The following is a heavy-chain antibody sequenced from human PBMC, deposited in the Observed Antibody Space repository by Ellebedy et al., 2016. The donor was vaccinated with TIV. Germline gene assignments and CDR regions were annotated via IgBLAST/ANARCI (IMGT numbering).Heavy chain of an antibody. CDR1: GYSFSSHG. Sequence: ASVKVSXXASGYSFSSHGITWVRQASGQGLEWMGWISAYNGHPNYAPKFQGRVTMTTDTSTSTAYMELRSLRSDDTAVYYCARDLELGTAVAGTEFDYWGQGTLVTVSS. D-gene: IGHD6-19*01. V-gene: IGHV1-18*01. CDR3: ARDLELGTAVAGTEFDY. CDR2: ISAYNGHP. J-gene: IGHJ4*02.